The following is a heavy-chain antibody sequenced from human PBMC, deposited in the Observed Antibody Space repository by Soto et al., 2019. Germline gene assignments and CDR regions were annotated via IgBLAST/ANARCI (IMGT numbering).Heavy chain of an antibody. Sequence: SETLSLTCTVSGGSMTSYYWTWIRQPAGKELEWIGRVYSSGGTHYNPSLKSRVTISLDTSKNQFSLRLLSVTDADTAVYFCARGQRFSDWFDPWGQGTLVTVSS. CDR1: GGSMTSYY. J-gene: IGHJ5*02. D-gene: IGHD3-3*01. V-gene: IGHV4-4*07. CDR2: VYSSGGT. CDR3: ARGQRFSDWFDP.